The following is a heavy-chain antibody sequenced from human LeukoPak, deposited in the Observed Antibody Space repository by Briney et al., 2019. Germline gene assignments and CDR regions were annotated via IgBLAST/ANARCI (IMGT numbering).Heavy chain of an antibody. J-gene: IGHJ4*02. V-gene: IGHV3-15*01. CDR1: GFSFSDAW. CDR2: IQTNNQHGTT. Sequence: GGSLRLSCAASGFSFSDAWMSWVRQAPGKGLEWVGRIQTNNQHGTTDYATPVKGRFSISRDDSKSIAYLQMNSLKTDDTAVYYCARDFSSNWYGTTDYWGQGTLVTVSS. D-gene: IGHD6-13*01. CDR3: ARDFSSNWYGTTDY.